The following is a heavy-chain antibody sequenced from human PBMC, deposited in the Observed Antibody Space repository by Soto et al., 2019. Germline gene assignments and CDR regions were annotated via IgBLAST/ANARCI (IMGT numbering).Heavy chain of an antibody. CDR2: IDPSDSQT. CDR1: GYSFAGYW. D-gene: IGHD5-12*01. V-gene: IGHV5-10-1*01. J-gene: IGHJ3*02. CDR3: ARRKMATMDDAFDI. Sequence: GESLKISCKGSGYSFAGYWITWVRQKPGKGLEWMGRIDPSDSQTYYSPSFRGHVTISADKSISTAYLQWSSLKASDTAMYYCARRKMATMDDAFDIWGQGTMVTVSS.